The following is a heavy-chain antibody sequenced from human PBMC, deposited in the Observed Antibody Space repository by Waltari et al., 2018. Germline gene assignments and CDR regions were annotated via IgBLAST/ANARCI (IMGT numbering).Heavy chain of an antibody. D-gene: IGHD3-22*01. CDR2: INHSGST. V-gene: IGHV4-34*01. CDR1: GGSFSGYY. CDR3: ARDRNYRYYYDMNFYYYMDV. Sequence: QVQLQQWGAGLLKPSETLSLTCAVYGGSFSGYYWSWIRQPPGKGLEWIGEINHSGSTNYNPSLKIRVTISVDTSKNQFSLKLSSVTAADTAVYYCARDRNYRYYYDMNFYYYMDVWGKGTTVTVSS. J-gene: IGHJ6*03.